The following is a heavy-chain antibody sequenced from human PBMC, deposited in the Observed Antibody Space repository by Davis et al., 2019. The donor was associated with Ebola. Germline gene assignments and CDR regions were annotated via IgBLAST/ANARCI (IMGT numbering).Heavy chain of an antibody. D-gene: IGHD4-17*01. J-gene: IGHJ4*02. V-gene: IGHV3-20*04. CDR2: INWNGGST. CDR1: GFTLDEYG. CDR3: ARDLGEYGSLAH. Sequence: GGSLRLSCVVSGFTLDEYGMSWVRQVPGKGLEWVSGINWNGGSTDYADSVKGRFTIARDSAKNSLLLQMNSLRAEDTALYYCARDLGEYGSLAHWGQGTLVSVSS.